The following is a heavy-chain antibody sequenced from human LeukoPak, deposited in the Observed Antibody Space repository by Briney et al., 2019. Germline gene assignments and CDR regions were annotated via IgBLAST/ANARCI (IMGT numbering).Heavy chain of an antibody. CDR1: GYTFTSYG. CDR2: ISAYNGNT. J-gene: IGHJ4*02. D-gene: IGHD1-26*01. Sequence: GASVKVSCKASGYTFTSYGISWVRQAPGQGIEWMGWISAYNGNTNYAQKLQGRVTITTDTSTSTAYMELRSLRSDDTAVYYCARWTNIVGAMDYWGQGTLVTVSS. V-gene: IGHV1-18*01. CDR3: ARWTNIVGAMDY.